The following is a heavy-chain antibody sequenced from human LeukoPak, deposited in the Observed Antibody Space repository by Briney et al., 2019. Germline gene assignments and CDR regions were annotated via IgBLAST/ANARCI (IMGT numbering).Heavy chain of an antibody. D-gene: IGHD3-22*01. CDR3: AKDPAYYDSSGYYLDY. J-gene: IGHJ4*02. Sequence: GGNLSLSCAASGFTFSSYGMHWVRQAPGEGLEWVSFINYDGSYKYYAESVKGRFTISGDNSKSTLYLQMNSLRSEDTAVYYCAKDPAYYDSSGYYLDYWGQGTLVTVSS. CDR1: GFTFSSYG. V-gene: IGHV3-30*02. CDR2: INYDGSYK.